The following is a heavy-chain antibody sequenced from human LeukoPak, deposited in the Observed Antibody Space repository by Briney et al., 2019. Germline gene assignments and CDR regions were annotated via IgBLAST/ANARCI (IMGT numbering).Heavy chain of an antibody. CDR1: GFTFSSYG. V-gene: IGHV3-23*01. Sequence: GRSLRLSCAASGFTFSSYGMSWVRQAPGKGLEWVSLISGSGSSTYYADSVKGRFTISRDNSKNTLYLQMNSLRAEDTAVYYCAKVLYGDFDAFDMWGQGTKVTVSS. D-gene: IGHD4-17*01. CDR2: ISGSGSST. CDR3: AKVLYGDFDAFDM. J-gene: IGHJ3*02.